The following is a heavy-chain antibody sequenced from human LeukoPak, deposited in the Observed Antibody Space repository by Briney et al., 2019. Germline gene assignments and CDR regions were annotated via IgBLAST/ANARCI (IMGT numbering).Heavy chain of an antibody. D-gene: IGHD6-19*01. Sequence: GGSLRLSCAASGFTVSSNYMSWVRQAPGKGLEWVSVIYSGGSTYYADSVKGRFTISRDNAKNSLYLQMNSLRAEDTAVYYCARDSVAGTPLDAFDIWGQGTMVTVSS. CDR2: IYSGGST. CDR1: GFTVSSNY. CDR3: ARDSVAGTPLDAFDI. V-gene: IGHV3-53*01. J-gene: IGHJ3*02.